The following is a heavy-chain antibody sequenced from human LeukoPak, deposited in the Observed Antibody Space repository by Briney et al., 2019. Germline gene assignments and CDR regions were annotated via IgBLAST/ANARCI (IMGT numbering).Heavy chain of an antibody. Sequence: PGGSLRLPCAASGFAFSSYAMNWVRQAPGKGLEWVSSISGSGSYLFYADSVKGRFTISRDNARNSLYLQMNSLRAEDTAVYYCAREFYERKDLDNWGQGTLVTVSS. J-gene: IGHJ4*02. CDR2: ISGSGSYL. D-gene: IGHD2/OR15-2a*01. CDR3: AREFYERKDLDN. CDR1: GFAFSSYA. V-gene: IGHV3-21*01.